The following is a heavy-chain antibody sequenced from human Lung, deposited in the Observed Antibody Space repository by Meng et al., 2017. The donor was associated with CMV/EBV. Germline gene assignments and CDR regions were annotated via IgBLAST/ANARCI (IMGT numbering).Heavy chain of an antibody. D-gene: IGHD2-21*01. CDR3: ARGGGSNSILNYYYDAMDV. CDR1: GFTFSSYA. CDR2: ISFDGNNK. Sequence: GGSXRLXXAAAGFTFSSYAMHWVRQAPGKGLEWVAVISFDGNNKYNADSVKGRFTISRDNSKNTLYLQMNSLRAEDTAVYYCARGGGSNSILNYYYDAMDVXGQGXTVTVSS. V-gene: IGHV3-30-3*01. J-gene: IGHJ6*02.